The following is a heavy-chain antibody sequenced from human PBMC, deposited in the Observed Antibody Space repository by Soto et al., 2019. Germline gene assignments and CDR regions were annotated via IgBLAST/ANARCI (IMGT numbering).Heavy chain of an antibody. CDR2: INAGNGDA. Sequence: QVQLVQSGAEVKKPGASVKVSCKASGYAFPTYFIHWVRQAPGQGFEWMGWINAGNGDATYSQKFQDTITLTSDTSATTVYLQLRNLRSEDTALYYCARDLWPLTSSRAHNYSDFWGPGPLVTVSS. CDR1: GYAFPTYF. D-gene: IGHD2-15*01. CDR3: ARDLWPLTSSRAHNYSDF. V-gene: IGHV1-3*01. J-gene: IGHJ4*02.